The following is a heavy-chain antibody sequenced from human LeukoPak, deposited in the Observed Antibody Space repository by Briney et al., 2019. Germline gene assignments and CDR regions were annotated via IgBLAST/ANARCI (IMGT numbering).Heavy chain of an antibody. CDR3: VKNIQLST. CDR2: IGSSGGST. J-gene: IGHJ3*01. CDR1: GFTFITAA. Sequence: GGSLTLSCAASGFTFITAAMTWVRQAPGKGLEWVSLIGSSGGSTYYAASVKGRFTISRDNSNHTLSLQMNSLRVEDTAIYYCVKNIQLSTWGLGTMVTVSS. D-gene: IGHD5-24*01. V-gene: IGHV3-23*01.